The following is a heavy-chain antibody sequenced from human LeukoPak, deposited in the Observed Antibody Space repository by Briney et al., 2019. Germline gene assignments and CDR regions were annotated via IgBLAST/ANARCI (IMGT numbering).Heavy chain of an antibody. Sequence: PSETLSLTCAVSGYSISSGYYWGWIRQPPGKGLEWIGSIYHSGSTYYNPSLKSRVTISVDTSKNQFSLKLSSVTAADTAVYYCARAYCSGGSCYPGAFDCWGQGTLVTVSS. D-gene: IGHD2-15*01. V-gene: IGHV4-38-2*01. CDR2: IYHSGST. CDR3: ARAYCSGGSCYPGAFDC. J-gene: IGHJ4*02. CDR1: GYSISSGYY.